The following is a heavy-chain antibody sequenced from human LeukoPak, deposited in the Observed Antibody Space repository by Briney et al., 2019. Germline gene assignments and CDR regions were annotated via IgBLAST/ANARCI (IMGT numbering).Heavy chain of an antibody. J-gene: IGHJ3*01. CDR3: AREVGVRAFDV. D-gene: IGHD2-21*01. CDR2: IHYSGST. CDR1: GGSISGYY. Sequence: SETLSLTCTVSGGSISGYYWSWVRQPPGRGLEWIGYIHYSGSTNYNPSLKSRVTISVDTSKNQFSLKLTSVTAADTAVYYCAREVGVRAFDVWGQGTMGTVSS. V-gene: IGHV4-59*01.